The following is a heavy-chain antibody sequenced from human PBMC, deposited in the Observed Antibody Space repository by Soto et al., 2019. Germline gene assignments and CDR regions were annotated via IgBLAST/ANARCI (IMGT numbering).Heavy chain of an antibody. V-gene: IGHV3-30-3*01. D-gene: IGHD4-17*01. J-gene: IGHJ4*02. CDR1: GFTFSSYA. CDR2: ISYDGSNK. CDR3: ARSPRDYGDYYFDY. Sequence: GGSLRLSCAASGFTFSSYAMHWVRQAPGKGLEWVAVISYDGSNKYYADSVKGRFTISRDNSKNTLYLQMNSLRAEDTAVYYCARSPRDYGDYYFDYWGQGTLVTVSS.